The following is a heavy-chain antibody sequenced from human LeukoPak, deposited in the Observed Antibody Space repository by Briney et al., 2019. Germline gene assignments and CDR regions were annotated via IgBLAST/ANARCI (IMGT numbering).Heavy chain of an antibody. Sequence: PVKVSCKASGGTFSSYAISWVRQAPGQGLEWMGGIIPIFGTANYAQKFQGRVTITTDESTSTAYMELSSLRSEDTAVYYCARTSGSYYNAHDYWGQGTLVTVSS. D-gene: IGHD3-10*01. J-gene: IGHJ4*02. CDR3: ARTSGSYYNAHDY. V-gene: IGHV1-69*05. CDR2: IIPIFGTA. CDR1: GGTFSSYA.